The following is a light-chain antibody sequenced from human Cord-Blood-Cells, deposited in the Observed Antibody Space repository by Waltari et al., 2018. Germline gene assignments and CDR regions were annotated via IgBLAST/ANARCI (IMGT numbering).Light chain of an antibody. CDR2: GAS. CDR1: QRVSSN. J-gene: IGKJ1*01. CDR3: QQYNNWPPWT. V-gene: IGKV3-15*01. Sequence: EIVMTQSPATLSVSPGERATLPCRASQRVSSNLAWSQQNPGQAPRLLIYGASTRATGIPARFSGSGSGTEFTLTISSLQSEDFAVYYCQQYNNWPPWTFGQGTKVEIK.